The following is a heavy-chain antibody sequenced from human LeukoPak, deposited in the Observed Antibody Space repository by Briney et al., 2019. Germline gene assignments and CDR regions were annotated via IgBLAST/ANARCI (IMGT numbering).Heavy chain of an antibody. V-gene: IGHV1-69*02. Sequence: SVKVSCKASGGTFSSYTISWVRHAPGQGLEWMGRIIPMRCVANYAQKFHGRVTITADKSTSTAYMELSSMRSEDTAEYYCASRGYSSILGGFDYWGEGTLVTVSS. CDR3: ASRGYSSILGGFDY. CDR1: GGTFSSYT. CDR2: IIPMRCVA. D-gene: IGHD4-11*01. J-gene: IGHJ4*02.